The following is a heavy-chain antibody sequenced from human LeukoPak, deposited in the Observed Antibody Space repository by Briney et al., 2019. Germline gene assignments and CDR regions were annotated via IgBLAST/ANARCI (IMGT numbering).Heavy chain of an antibody. CDR2: ISGSGGST. V-gene: IGHV3-23*01. CDR1: GFTFSSYG. D-gene: IGHD3-22*01. J-gene: IGHJ5*02. Sequence: GGSLRLSCAASGFTFSSYGMSWVRQAPGKGLEWVSAISGSGGSTYYADSVKGRFTISRDNSKNTLYLQMNSLRAEDTAVYYCAKKKQSSGYNFNWFDPWGQGTLVTVSS. CDR3: AKKKQSSGYNFNWFDP.